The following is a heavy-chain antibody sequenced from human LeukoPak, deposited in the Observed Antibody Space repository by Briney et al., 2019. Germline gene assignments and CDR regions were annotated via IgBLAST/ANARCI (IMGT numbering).Heavy chain of an antibody. CDR3: ARVVLGARDFDY. V-gene: IGHV4-39*07. Sequence: SETLSLTCTVSGGSISSSSYYWGWIRQPPGKGLEWIGSIYYSGSTYYNPSLKSRVTISVDTSKNQFSLKLSSVTAADTAVYYCARVVLGARDFDYWGQGTLVTVSS. CDR1: GGSISSSSYY. CDR2: IYYSGST. J-gene: IGHJ4*02. D-gene: IGHD1-26*01.